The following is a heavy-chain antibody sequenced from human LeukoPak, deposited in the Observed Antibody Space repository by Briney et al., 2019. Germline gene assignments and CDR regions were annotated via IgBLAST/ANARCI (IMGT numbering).Heavy chain of an antibody. CDR3: AKDSSGYDSHPDY. D-gene: IGHD5-12*01. J-gene: IGHJ4*02. CDR1: GFTFDDYA. CDR2: ISWNSGSI. Sequence: PGGSLRLSCAASGFTFDDYAMHWVRQGPGKGLEWVPGISWNSGSIGYADSVKGRFTISRDNAKNSLYLQMNSLRAEDTALYYCAKDSSGYDSHPDYWGQGTLVTVSS. V-gene: IGHV3-9*01.